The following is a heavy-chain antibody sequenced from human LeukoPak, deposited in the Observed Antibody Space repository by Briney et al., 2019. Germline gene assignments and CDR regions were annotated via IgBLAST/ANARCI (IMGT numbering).Heavy chain of an antibody. CDR3: AKARSVVRGVIGYFDY. J-gene: IGHJ4*02. CDR2: ISGSGGST. V-gene: IGHV3-23*01. Sequence: TGGSLRLSCAASGFTFSSYAMSWVRQAPGKGLEWVSAISGSGGSTYYADSVKGRFTISRDNSKNTLYLQMNSLRAEDTAVYYCAKARSVVRGVIGYFDYWGQGTLVTVSS. D-gene: IGHD3-10*01. CDR1: GFTFSSYA.